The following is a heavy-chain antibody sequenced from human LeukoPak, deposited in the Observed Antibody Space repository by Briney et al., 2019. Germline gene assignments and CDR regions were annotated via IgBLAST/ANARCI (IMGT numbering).Heavy chain of an antibody. D-gene: IGHD6-19*01. CDR2: IYYSGNT. CDR3: ARDFRLVKLDY. J-gene: IGHJ4*02. Sequence: SETLSLTCTVSGYSISSGYYWGWIRPPPGKGLEWIGYIYYSGNTNYNPSLKSRVTISVDTSKNQFSLKLSSVTAADTAVYYCARDFRLVKLDYWGQGTLVTVSS. V-gene: IGHV4-38-2*02. CDR1: GYSISSGYY.